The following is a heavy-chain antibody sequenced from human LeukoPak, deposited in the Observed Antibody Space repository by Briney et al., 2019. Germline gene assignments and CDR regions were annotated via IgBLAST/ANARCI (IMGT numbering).Heavy chain of an antibody. CDR2: IYYSGST. J-gene: IGHJ4*02. CDR1: GGSISSRSYY. D-gene: IGHD5-18*01. V-gene: IGHV4-39*07. Sequence: SETLSLTCTVSGGSISSRSYYWGWIRQPPGKGLEWIGSIYYSGSTNYNPSLKSRVTISVDTSKNQFSLKLSSVTAADTALYYCARENGYRYDYWGQGTLVTVSS. CDR3: ARENGYRYDY.